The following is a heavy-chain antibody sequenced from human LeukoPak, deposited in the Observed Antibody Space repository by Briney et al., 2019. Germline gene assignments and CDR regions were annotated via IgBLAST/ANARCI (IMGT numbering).Heavy chain of an antibody. CDR2: INDRGRT. CDR1: GGSFSGSR. D-gene: IGHD4-23*01. Sequence: SETLSLTCAVHGGSFSGSRWNWIRQSPEKGLEWIGEINDRGRTNYNPSLKSRVTLSVDTSKKQFSLTLKSVTAADTAVYYCARDPTTVVSLPYYFDFWGQGTLVTVSS. CDR3: ARDPTTVVSLPYYFDF. V-gene: IGHV4-34*01. J-gene: IGHJ4*02.